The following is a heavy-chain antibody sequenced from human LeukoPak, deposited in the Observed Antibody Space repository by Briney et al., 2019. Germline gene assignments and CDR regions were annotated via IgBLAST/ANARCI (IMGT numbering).Heavy chain of an antibody. J-gene: IGHJ4*02. V-gene: IGHV3-48*01. CDR3: ASELGYGWVSYFDY. CDR2: ISSSSSTI. D-gene: IGHD5-18*01. Sequence: GGPLRLSCAASGFTFSSYSMNWVRQAPGKGLEWVSYISSSSSTIYYADSVKGRFTISRDNAKNSLYLQMNSLRAEDTAVYYCASELGYGWVSYFDYWGQGTLVTVSS. CDR1: GFTFSSYS.